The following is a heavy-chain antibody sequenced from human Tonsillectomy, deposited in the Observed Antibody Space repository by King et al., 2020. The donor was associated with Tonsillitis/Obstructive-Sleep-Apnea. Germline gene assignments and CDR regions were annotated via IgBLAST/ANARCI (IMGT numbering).Heavy chain of an antibody. D-gene: IGHD3-3*01. Sequence: QLVQSGAEVKKPGESLKISCKGSGYSFTSYWIGWVRQMPGKGLEWMGIIYPGDSDTRYSPSFQGQVTISADKSISTAYLQWSSLKASDTAMYYCARLEVTIFGVVIISGWFDPWGQGTLVTVSS. CDR1: GYSFTSYW. J-gene: IGHJ5*02. V-gene: IGHV5-51*03. CDR2: IYPGDSDT. CDR3: ARLEVTIFGVVIISGWFDP.